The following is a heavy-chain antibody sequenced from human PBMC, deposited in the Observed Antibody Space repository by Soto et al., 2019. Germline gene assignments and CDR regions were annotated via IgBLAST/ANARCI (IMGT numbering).Heavy chain of an antibody. CDR1: GFTFSSYW. CDR3: ARDDPMFRITIFGVGSPRALDY. V-gene: IGHV3-7*01. CDR2: IKQDGSEK. J-gene: IGHJ4*02. D-gene: IGHD3-3*01. Sequence: GVSLRLSCAASGFTFSSYWMSWVRQAPGKGLEWVANIKQDGSEKYYVDSVKGRFTISRDNAKNSLYLQMNSLRAEDTAVYYCARDDPMFRITIFGVGSPRALDYWGQGTLVTVSS.